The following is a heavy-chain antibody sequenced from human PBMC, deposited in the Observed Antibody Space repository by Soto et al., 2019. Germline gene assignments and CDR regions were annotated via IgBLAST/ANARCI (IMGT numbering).Heavy chain of an antibody. CDR2: ISYGGSNK. J-gene: IGHJ6*02. V-gene: IGHV3-30*18. D-gene: IGHD6-13*01. CDR3: AKEPYSSSWSNYYYYDGMDV. CDR1: GFTFSSYG. Sequence: PGGSLRLSCAASGFTFSSYGMHWVRQAPGKGLEWVAVISYGGSNKYYADSVKGRFTISRDNSKNTLYLQMNSLRAEDTAVYYCAKEPYSSSWSNYYYYDGMDVWGQGTTVTVSS.